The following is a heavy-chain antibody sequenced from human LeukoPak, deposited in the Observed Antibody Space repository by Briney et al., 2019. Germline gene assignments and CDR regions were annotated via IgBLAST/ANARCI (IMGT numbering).Heavy chain of an antibody. J-gene: IGHJ4*02. CDR1: GYTFTGYY. D-gene: IGHD3-10*01. CDR2: IIPIFGTA. V-gene: IGHV1-69*05. CDR3: ARGLGAPNYYGSGSSYFDY. Sequence: SVKVSCKASGYTFTGYYMHWVRQAPGQGLEWMGGIIPIFGTANYAQKFQGRVTITTDESTSTAYMELSSLRSEDTAVYYCARGLGAPNYYGSGSSYFDYWGQGTLVTVSS.